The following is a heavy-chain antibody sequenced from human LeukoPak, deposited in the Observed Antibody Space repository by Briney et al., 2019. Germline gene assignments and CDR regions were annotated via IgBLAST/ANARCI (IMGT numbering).Heavy chain of an antibody. CDR2: ISGSGDST. Sequence: PGGSLRLSCTASGFTFSSYAMSWVRQAPGKGLEWVSTISGSGDSTYYTDSVKGRFTISRDNSKNTLYLQMSSLRADDTAVYYCARVEASGYDYGAFDYWGQGTLVTVSS. CDR3: ARVEASGYDYGAFDY. J-gene: IGHJ4*02. V-gene: IGHV3-23*01. CDR1: GFTFSSYA. D-gene: IGHD5-12*01.